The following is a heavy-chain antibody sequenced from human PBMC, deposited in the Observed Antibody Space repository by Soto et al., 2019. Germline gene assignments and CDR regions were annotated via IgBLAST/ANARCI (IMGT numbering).Heavy chain of an antibody. J-gene: IGHJ6*02. CDR1: GGSISSYY. CDR3: ARGREAVAGTEYGMDV. D-gene: IGHD6-19*01. CDR2: IYTSGST. V-gene: IGHV4-4*07. Sequence: QVQLQESGPGLVKPSETLSLTCTVSGGSISSYYWSWIRQTAGKGLEWIGRIYTSGSTNYNPSIKSRVTMSVDTSKNQFSLKLSSVTAADTAVYYCARGREAVAGTEYGMDVWGQGTTVTVSS.